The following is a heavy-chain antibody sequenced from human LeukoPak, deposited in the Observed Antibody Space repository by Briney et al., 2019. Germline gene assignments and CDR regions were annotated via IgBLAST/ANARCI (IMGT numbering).Heavy chain of an antibody. CDR2: INHSGST. J-gene: IGHJ4*02. D-gene: IGHD6-13*01. CDR1: GGSFSGYY. Sequence: SETLSLTCAVYGGSFSGYYWSWIRQPPGKGLEWNGEINHSGSTNYNPSLKSRVTISVDTSKNQFPLKLSSVTAADTAVYYCARAGDSSSWYYFDYWGQGTLVTVSS. V-gene: IGHV4-34*01. CDR3: ARAGDSSSWYYFDY.